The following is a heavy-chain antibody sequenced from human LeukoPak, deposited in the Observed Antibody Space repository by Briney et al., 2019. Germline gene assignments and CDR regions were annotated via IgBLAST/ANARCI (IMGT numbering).Heavy chain of an antibody. CDR1: GFTFSGYW. D-gene: IGHD3-10*02. CDR2: IKQDGSEK. J-gene: IGHJ6*04. V-gene: IGHV3-7*01. Sequence: GGSLRLSCAASGFTFSGYWMTWVRQAPGKGLEWVANIKQDGSEKYYEDSVKGRFTISRDNAKNSLYLQMNSLRAEDTAVYYCAELGITMIGGVWGKGTTVTISS. CDR3: AELGITMIGGV.